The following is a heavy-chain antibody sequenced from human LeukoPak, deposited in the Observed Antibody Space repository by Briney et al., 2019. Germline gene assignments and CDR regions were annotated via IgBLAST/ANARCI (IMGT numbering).Heavy chain of an antibody. J-gene: IGHJ4*02. CDR1: GYTFTSYD. V-gene: IGHV1-69*13. CDR3: AKTEPGTYGSGSYYDY. Sequence: ASVKVSCKASGYTFTSYDINWVRQAPGQGLEWMGGIILNFGTANYAQKFQGRVTITADESTSTAYMELSSLRSEDTALYYCAKTEPGTYGSGSYYDYWGQGTLVTVSS. CDR2: IILNFGTA. D-gene: IGHD3-10*01.